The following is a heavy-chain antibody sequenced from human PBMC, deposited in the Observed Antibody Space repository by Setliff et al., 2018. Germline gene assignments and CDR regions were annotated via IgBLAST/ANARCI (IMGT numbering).Heavy chain of an antibody. V-gene: IGHV1-18*01. CDR3: ARLVRYCSTRTCQRASGDEY. CDR1: GSTFTDSI. Sequence: ASVKVSCKASGSTFTDSIVNWVRQAPGQGLEWXGWLXXXXXXXXXXXXXXXXXPXXXDTSXXTAYMELRSLTSGDTAIYYCARLVRYCSTRTCQRASGDEYLGQGTLVTVSS. CDR2: LXXXXXXX. D-gene: IGHD2-8*01. J-gene: IGHJ4*02.